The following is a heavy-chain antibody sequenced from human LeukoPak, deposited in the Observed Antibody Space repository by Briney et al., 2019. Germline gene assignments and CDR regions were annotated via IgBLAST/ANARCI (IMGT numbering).Heavy chain of an antibody. D-gene: IGHD3-9*01. CDR2: IYYSGST. J-gene: IGHJ4*02. CDR1: GGSISSSSHY. CDR3: LILTDYYWAADS. V-gene: IGHV4-39*01. Sequence: SETLSLTCTVSGGSISSSSHYWAWIRQHPGKGLEWIGNIYYSGSTFYNPSLKSRVSMSVDKSKNQFSLKLGSVTAADTAVYYSLILTDYYWAADSWNQGTQVTVSS.